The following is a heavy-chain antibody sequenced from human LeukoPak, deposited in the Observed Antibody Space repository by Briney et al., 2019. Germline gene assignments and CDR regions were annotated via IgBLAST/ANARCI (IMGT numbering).Heavy chain of an antibody. D-gene: IGHD5-24*01. Sequence: GGSLRLSCAASGFTFSSYAMSWVRQAPGKGLEWVSAISGSGGSTYHTDSVKGRFTISRDNSKNTLYLQMNSLRAEDTAVYYCAKAGRDGYNCDYWGQGTLVTVSS. CDR2: ISGSGGST. CDR1: GFTFSSYA. V-gene: IGHV3-23*01. J-gene: IGHJ4*02. CDR3: AKAGRDGYNCDY.